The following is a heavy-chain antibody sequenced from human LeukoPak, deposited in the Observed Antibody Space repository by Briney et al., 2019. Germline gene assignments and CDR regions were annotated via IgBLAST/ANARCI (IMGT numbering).Heavy chain of an antibody. CDR1: GFTFSSYR. J-gene: IGHJ4*02. CDR2: ISSNSSHT. V-gene: IGHV3-21*01. CDR3: ARTRDGYNFGPFDC. D-gene: IGHD5-24*01. Sequence: GGSLRLSCAASGFTFSSYRMNWVRQAPGKGQEWVSLISSNSSHTYNADSVKGRFTISRDNAKNSLYLEMNSLRVEDTAVYYCARTRDGYNFGPFDCWGQGTLVTVSS.